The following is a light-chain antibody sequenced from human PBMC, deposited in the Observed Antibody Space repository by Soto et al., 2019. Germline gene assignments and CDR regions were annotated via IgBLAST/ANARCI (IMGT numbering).Light chain of an antibody. CDR3: QQYCSSPRT. J-gene: IGKJ1*01. CDR1: RSLSSTS. CDR2: DVS. V-gene: IGKV3-20*01. Sequence: EIVLTQSPGTLSLSPGERAALSCRASRSLSSTSLAWYQQRPGQAPRLLISDVSSRATGIPDRFSGSGSGTDFTLTINRLEPDDFAVYYCQQYCSSPRTFGQGTKVEIK.